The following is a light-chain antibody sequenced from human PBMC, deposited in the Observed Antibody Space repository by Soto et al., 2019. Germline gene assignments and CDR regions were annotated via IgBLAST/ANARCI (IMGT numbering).Light chain of an antibody. CDR1: DTISSY. Sequence: DIQMTQSPSSLSASVGDRVTITCRASDTISSYLNWYQQKPGKAPKLLIYAASSLQTGVPSRFSGSGSGTDFTLTISSLQPEDFATYYCQQNYRLFGQGTKVEIK. J-gene: IGKJ1*01. V-gene: IGKV1-39*01. CDR2: AAS. CDR3: QQNYRL.